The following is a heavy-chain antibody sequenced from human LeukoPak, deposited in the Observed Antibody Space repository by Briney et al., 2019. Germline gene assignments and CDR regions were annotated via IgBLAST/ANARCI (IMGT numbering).Heavy chain of an antibody. V-gene: IGHV4-31*03. CDR3: ARSVKTYYDILTGYHYYFDY. CDR2: IYYSGSP. J-gene: IGHJ4*02. D-gene: IGHD3-9*01. Sequence: SQTLSLTCTVSGGSISSGGYYWSWIRQQPGKGLEWVGYIYYSGSPYYNPSLKSRVTTSVDTSKNQFSLKLSSVTAADTAVYYCARSVKTYYDILTGYHYYFDYWGQGTLVTVYS. CDR1: GGSISSGGYY.